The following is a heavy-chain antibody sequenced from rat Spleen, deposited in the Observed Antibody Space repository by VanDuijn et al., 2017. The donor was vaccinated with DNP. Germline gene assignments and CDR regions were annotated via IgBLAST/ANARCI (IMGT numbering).Heavy chain of an antibody. D-gene: IGHD1-1*01. CDR3: ARSYSGDWYVDF. CDR2: ISYEGSST. J-gene: IGHJ1*01. Sequence: EVQLVESGGGLVQPGRSLKLSCAASGFNFNDYWMGWVRQAPKKGLEWVASISYEGSSTYYGDSVKGRFTISRDNAKSTLYLQMNSLRSEDTATYYCARSYSGDWYVDFWGPGTMVTVSS. V-gene: IGHV5-22*01. CDR1: GFNFNDYW.